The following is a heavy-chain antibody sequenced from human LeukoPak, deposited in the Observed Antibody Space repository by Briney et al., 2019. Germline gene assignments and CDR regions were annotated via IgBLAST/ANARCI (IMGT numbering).Heavy chain of an antibody. CDR2: ISGGGVTT. V-gene: IGHV3-23*01. CDR1: GESFSGYQ. CDR3: ARNQQLGGHSYYYYGMDV. Sequence: ETLSLTCAVYGESFSGYQWSWIRQPPGKGLEWVSGISGGGVTTYYADSVKGRFTISRDNSKNTLYLQMNSLRADDTAIYYCARNQQLGGHSYYYYGMDVWGQGTTVTVSS. D-gene: IGHD3-16*01. J-gene: IGHJ6*02.